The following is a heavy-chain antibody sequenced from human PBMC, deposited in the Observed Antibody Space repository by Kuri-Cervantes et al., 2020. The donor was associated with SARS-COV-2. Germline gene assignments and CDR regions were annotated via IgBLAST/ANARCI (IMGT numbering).Heavy chain of an antibody. CDR3: ARSLWFGEVGDAFDI. CDR1: GFTFSSYE. CDR2: INWNGGST. Sequence: GESLKISCAASGFTFSSYEMNWVRQAPGKGLEWVSGINWNGGSTGYADSVKGRFTISRDNAKNSLYLQMNSLRAEDTALYYCARSLWFGEVGDAFDIWGQGTMVTVSS. V-gene: IGHV3-20*04. J-gene: IGHJ3*02. D-gene: IGHD3-10*01.